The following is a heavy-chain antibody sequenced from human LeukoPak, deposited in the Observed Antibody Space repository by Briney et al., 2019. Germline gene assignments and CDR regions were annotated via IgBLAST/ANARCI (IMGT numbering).Heavy chain of an antibody. CDR1: GGSISSSSYY. CDR2: IYYSGST. CDR3: ARQELAYYFDY. J-gene: IGHJ4*02. Sequence: SETLSLTCTVSGGSISSSSYYWGWIRQPPGKGLEWIGYIYYSGSTNYNPSLKSRVTISVDTSKNQFSLKLSSVTAADTAVYYCARQELAYYFDYWGQGTLVTVSS. V-gene: IGHV4-61*05. D-gene: IGHD1-26*01.